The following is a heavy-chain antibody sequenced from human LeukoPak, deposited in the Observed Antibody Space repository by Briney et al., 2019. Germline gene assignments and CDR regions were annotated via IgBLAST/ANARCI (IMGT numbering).Heavy chain of an antibody. CDR3: ARGSRHFDY. Sequence: YPGVSLRLSCAASGFTFSSYSMNWVRQARGKGLEWVSSISSSSSYIYYADSVKGRFTISRDNAKNSLYLQMNSLRAEDTAVYYCARGSRHFDYRGQGTLVTVSS. CDR2: ISSSSSYI. J-gene: IGHJ4*02. V-gene: IGHV3-21*01. D-gene: IGHD1-26*01. CDR1: GFTFSSYS.